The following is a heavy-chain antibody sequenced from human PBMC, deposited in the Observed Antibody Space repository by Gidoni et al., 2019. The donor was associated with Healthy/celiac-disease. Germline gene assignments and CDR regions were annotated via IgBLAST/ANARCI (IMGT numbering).Heavy chain of an antibody. Sequence: QVQLVESGGGVVQPGRSLRLSCAASGFTFSSYGMPWVRQAPGKGLEWVAVISYDGSNKYYADSVKGRFTISRDNSKNTLYLQMNSLRAEDTAVYYCAKAPVSRRRVPAGVDYWGQGTLVTVSS. CDR3: AKAPVSRRRVPAGVDY. J-gene: IGHJ4*02. D-gene: IGHD2-2*01. CDR1: GFTFSSYG. V-gene: IGHV3-30*18. CDR2: ISYDGSNK.